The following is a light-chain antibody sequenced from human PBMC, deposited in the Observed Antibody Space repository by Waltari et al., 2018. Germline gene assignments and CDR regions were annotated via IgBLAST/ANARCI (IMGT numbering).Light chain of an antibody. Sequence: SYELTQPHSGSVSPGQTATITCSGDKLGDKYACWYQQKPGQSPVLVIYQHTKRPAGIPERFACPNSGNTATLTISGTQAMDEADYYCQAWDSITDVVFGGGTKLTVL. J-gene: IGLJ2*01. CDR3: QAWDSITDVV. CDR1: KLGDKY. V-gene: IGLV3-1*01. CDR2: QHT.